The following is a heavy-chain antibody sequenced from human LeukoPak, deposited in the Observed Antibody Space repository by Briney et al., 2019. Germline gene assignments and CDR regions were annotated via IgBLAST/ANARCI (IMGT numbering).Heavy chain of an antibody. CDR3: ARSAHYSYGHYYFDY. CDR2: IGTAGDT. Sequence: FXXYDMHWVRQXXGKGLEWVSAIGTAGDTYYPGSVKGRFTISRENAKNSLYLQMNSLRAGDTAVYYCARSAHYSYGHYYFDYWGQGTLVTVSS. CDR1: FXXYD. D-gene: IGHD5-18*01. J-gene: IGHJ4*02. V-gene: IGHV3-13*01.